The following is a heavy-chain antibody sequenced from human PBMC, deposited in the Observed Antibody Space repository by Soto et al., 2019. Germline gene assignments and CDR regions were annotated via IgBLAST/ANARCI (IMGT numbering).Heavy chain of an antibody. D-gene: IGHD6-6*01. CDR2: IIPIFGTA. J-gene: IGHJ4*02. Sequence: SVKVSCKASGGTFSSYAISWVRQAPGQGLEWMGGIIPIFGTANYAQKFQGRVTITADESTSTAYMELSSLRPEDTAVYYCARSREQLVFNVDYWGQGTLVTVSS. V-gene: IGHV1-69*13. CDR3: ARSREQLVFNVDY. CDR1: GGTFSSYA.